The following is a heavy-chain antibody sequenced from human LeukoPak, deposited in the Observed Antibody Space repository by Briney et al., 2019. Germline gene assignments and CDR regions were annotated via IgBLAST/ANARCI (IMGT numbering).Heavy chain of an antibody. J-gene: IGHJ1*01. Sequence: GGSLRLSCAASGLTFNDAWMTWVRQAPGKGLEWVGRIKSKTDGGTTDYAAPVKARFTISRDDSKNTLFLQMNSLKTEDTAVYYCAKSRPPYSSSWYVKVAEYFQHWGQGTLVTVSS. CDR2: IKSKTDGGTT. V-gene: IGHV3-15*01. CDR3: AKSRPPYSSSWYVKVAEYFQH. D-gene: IGHD6-13*01. CDR1: GLTFNDAW.